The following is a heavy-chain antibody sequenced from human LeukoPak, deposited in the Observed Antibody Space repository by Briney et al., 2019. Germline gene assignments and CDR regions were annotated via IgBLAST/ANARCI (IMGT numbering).Heavy chain of an antibody. CDR1: GFTFSSYG. D-gene: IGHD2-21*02. V-gene: IGHV3-33*01. J-gene: IGHJ4*02. CDR2: IWYEGSNK. Sequence: GGSLRLSCAASGFTFSSYGMHWVCQAPGKGLEWGADIWYEGSNKYYADSVKGRFTISRDNSKNTLYLQMNSLRAEDTAVYYCARDEAYCGGDCYPLYWGQGTLVTVSS. CDR3: ARDEAYCGGDCYPLY.